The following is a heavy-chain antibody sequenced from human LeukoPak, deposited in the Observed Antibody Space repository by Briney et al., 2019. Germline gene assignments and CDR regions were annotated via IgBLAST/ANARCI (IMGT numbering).Heavy chain of an antibody. V-gene: IGHV3-33*01. CDR2: ISYDGRNK. CDR3: ARELIVGGNSWGAFDI. Sequence: GGSLRLSCAASAFIFSDYAMHWVRQAPGKGLEWVAVISYDGRNKYYADSVKGRFTISRDNSKNTLYVQMNSLRSEDTAMYYCARELIVGGNSWGAFDIWGQGTMVTVSS. CDR1: AFIFSDYA. D-gene: IGHD1-26*01. J-gene: IGHJ3*02.